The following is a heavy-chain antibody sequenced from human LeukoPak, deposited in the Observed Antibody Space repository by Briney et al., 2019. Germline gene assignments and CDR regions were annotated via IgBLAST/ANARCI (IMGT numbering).Heavy chain of an antibody. CDR1: GFTFSSYE. D-gene: IGHD4-11*01. CDR2: ISSSGNTI. CDR3: ARDPTTMTTFALGYFDY. J-gene: IGHJ4*02. V-gene: IGHV3-48*03. Sequence: GGSLRLSCAASGFTFSSYEMNWVRQAPGKGLEWVSYISSSGNTIYYANSVKGRFIISRDNAKSSLYLQMNSLRAEDTAIYYCARDPTTMTTFALGYFDYWGQGTLVTVSS.